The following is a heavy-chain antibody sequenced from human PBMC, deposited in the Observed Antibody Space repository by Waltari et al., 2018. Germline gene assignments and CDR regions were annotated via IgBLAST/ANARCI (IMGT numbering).Heavy chain of an antibody. Sequence: LQLHESGPGLVKPSETLSLTCTVSGCSISSISYYWDCLRQPPGQGLEWVSAISGSGGSTYYADSVKGRFTISRDNSKNTLYLQMNSRRAEDTAVYYCAKGDLPAAMPAGDYARLWGQGTLVTVSS. J-gene: IGHJ4*02. CDR1: GCSISSISYY. D-gene: IGHD2-2*01. V-gene: IGHV3-23*01. CDR3: AKGDLPAAMPAGDYARL. CDR2: ISGSGGST.